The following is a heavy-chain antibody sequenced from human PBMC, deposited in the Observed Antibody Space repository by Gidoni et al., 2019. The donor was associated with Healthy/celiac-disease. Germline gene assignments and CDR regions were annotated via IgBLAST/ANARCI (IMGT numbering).Heavy chain of an antibody. CDR3: ARLDYGDFRAFDI. Sequence: QVQLQESGPGLVKPSETLSLTCTVSGGSISSYYWSWIRQPPGKGLEWIGYIYYSGSTNYHPSLKSRVTISVDTSKNQFSLKLSSVTAADTAVYYCARLDYGDFRAFDIWGQGTMVTVSS. D-gene: IGHD4-17*01. CDR1: GGSISSYY. V-gene: IGHV4-59*08. CDR2: IYYSGST. J-gene: IGHJ3*02.